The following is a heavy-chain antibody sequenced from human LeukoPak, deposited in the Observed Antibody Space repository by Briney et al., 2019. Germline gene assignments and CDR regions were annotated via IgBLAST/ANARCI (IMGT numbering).Heavy chain of an antibody. CDR2: IYSSGST. CDR3: ARDGTYYYYGMDV. J-gene: IGHJ6*02. V-gene: IGHV4-30-4*01. Sequence: GYIYSSGSTYYNPSLKSRVTISVDTSKNQFSLKLSSVTAADTAVYYCARDGTYYYYGMDVWGQGTTVTVSS.